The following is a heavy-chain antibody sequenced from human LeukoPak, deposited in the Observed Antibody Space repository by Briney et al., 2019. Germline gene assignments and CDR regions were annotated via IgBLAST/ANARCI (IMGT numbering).Heavy chain of an antibody. CDR2: IWFDGSNK. CDR3: ARAAAGYSSGWYGGADF. Sequence: GGSLRLSCAASGFTFSSYGMHWVRQAPGKGLEWVADIWFDGSNKYYTDSVKGRFTISRDNSKNTMYLQMNSLRAEDTAVYYCARAAAGYSSGWYGGADFWGQGTLVTVSS. J-gene: IGHJ4*02. V-gene: IGHV3-33*01. D-gene: IGHD6-19*01. CDR1: GFTFSSYG.